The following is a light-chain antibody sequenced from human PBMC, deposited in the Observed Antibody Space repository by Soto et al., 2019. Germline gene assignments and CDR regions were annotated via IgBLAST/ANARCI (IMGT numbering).Light chain of an antibody. J-gene: IGKJ2*03. CDR2: DAS. CDR3: QQYDNSLSYS. CDR1: QSVSSY. V-gene: IGKV3-11*01. Sequence: EIVLTQSPATLSLSPGERATLSCRASQSVSSYLAWYQQKPGQAPRLLIYDASNRATGIPARFSGTGSGTDFTLTISRLEPEDFAVYYCQQYDNSLSYSFGQGTKVDIK.